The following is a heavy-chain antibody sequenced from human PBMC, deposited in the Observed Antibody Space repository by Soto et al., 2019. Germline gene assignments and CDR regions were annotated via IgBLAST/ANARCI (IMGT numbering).Heavy chain of an antibody. CDR2: IYYSGST. D-gene: IGHD3-22*01. Sequence: QVQLQEAGPGLVKPSQNLSLTCTVSGGSISSGGYYWSWIRQHPGKGLAWIGYIYYSGSTYYNPSLKIRVTISVATAKNQCSLKLSSVTAADTAVYYGERETDRYCYYDLHWGKRTLVAFSS. J-gene: IGHJ4*02. CDR1: GGSISSGGYY. CDR3: ERETDRYCYYDLH. V-gene: IGHV4-31*03.